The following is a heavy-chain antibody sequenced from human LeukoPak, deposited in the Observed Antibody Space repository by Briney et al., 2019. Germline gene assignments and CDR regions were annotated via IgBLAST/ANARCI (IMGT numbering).Heavy chain of an antibody. CDR3: ARVGGSSAIDY. CDR1: GFTFCSYP. D-gene: IGHD2-15*01. V-gene: IGHV3-21*01. J-gene: IGHJ4*02. Sequence: GGSLRLSCAASGFTFCSYPMNWVRPAPGKRLEWDSCISSSSNYIYDADSMTGRFTISRDNAKNSLYVQMNSLRAEDTAVYYCARVGGSSAIDYWGQGTLVTVSS. CDR2: ISSSSNYI.